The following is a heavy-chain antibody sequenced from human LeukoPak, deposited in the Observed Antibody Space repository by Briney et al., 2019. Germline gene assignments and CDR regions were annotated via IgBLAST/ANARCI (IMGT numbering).Heavy chain of an antibody. V-gene: IGHV3-21*01. CDR3: ARDLGIAAAGTGY. CDR1: GFTFSSYS. Sequence: RGSLRLSCAASGFTFSSYSMNWVRQAPGKGLEWVSSISSSSSYIYYADSVKGRFTISRDNAKNSLYLQMNSLRAEDTAVYYCARDLGIAAAGTGYWGQGTLVTVSS. D-gene: IGHD6-13*01. J-gene: IGHJ4*02. CDR2: ISSSSSYI.